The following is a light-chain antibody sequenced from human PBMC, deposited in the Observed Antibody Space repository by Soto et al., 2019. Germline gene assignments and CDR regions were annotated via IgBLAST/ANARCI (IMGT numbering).Light chain of an antibody. CDR3: QEYDGAPPIT. J-gene: IGKJ5*01. V-gene: IGKV3-20*01. CDR1: QSVRSER. Sequence: EIVLTQSPDTLSLSPGERATLSCRASQSVRSERLAWYQQKRGQAPTLLIFDASSRASGTPERFSGSGSGTDFTLTISRLEPEDFAVYYCQEYDGAPPITFGLGPRRDIK. CDR2: DAS.